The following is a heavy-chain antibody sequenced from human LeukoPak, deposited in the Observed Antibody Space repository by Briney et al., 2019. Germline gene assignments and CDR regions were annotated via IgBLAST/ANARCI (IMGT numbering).Heavy chain of an antibody. CDR1: RGSHRNDC. D-gene: IGHD5-18*01. V-gene: IGHV1-69*04. Sequence: SVQVSCKAGRGSHRNDCSNWVVQQPAQKLQWMGTSIPILGIANYAQKFQSRVTITADKSTSTAYMELSSLRTEDTAVYYRARAPGYSSGYTIDGMDVWGQGTTVTVSS. CDR3: ARAPGYSSGYTIDGMDV. J-gene: IGHJ6*02. CDR2: SIPILGIA.